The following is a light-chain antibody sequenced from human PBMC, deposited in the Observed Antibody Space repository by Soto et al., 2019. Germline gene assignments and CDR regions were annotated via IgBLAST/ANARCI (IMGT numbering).Light chain of an antibody. CDR3: QQYDNIPIT. V-gene: IGKV1-33*01. CDR2: AAS. CDR1: QDIQKS. J-gene: IGKJ5*01. Sequence: DIQMTQSPSSLSASVGDRVTITCQASQDIQKSLNWFQQKPGKAPKILIFAASNLETGVPSKFSGSGSGTDFTFTISSLQPEDIATYYCQQYDNIPITFGQGTRPEI.